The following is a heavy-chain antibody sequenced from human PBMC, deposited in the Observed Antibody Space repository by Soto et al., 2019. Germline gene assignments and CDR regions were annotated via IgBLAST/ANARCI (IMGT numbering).Heavy chain of an antibody. J-gene: IGHJ4*02. D-gene: IGHD4-17*01. CDR3: ARDNYGGRRDY. CDR1: GGSILNGGHY. Sequence: LSLTCTVSGGSILNGGHYWTWIRQPPGKGLEWIGKIFFSGNTHYNTALKSRLSFSVDRAKNQFSLNLTSVTAADTAIYYCARDNYGGRRDYGGPG. V-gene: IGHV4-31*03. CDR2: IFFSGNT.